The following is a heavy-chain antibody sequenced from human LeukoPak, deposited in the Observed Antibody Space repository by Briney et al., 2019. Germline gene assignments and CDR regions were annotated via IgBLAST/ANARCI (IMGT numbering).Heavy chain of an antibody. V-gene: IGHV3-33*01. CDR1: GFTFSGYG. J-gene: IGHJ4*02. Sequence: GGSLRLSCAASGFTFSGYGMHWVRLAPGKGLEWVADIWFDGKNEHFAASVKGRFTISRDNSKKTMYLQINSLRAEDTAVYYCARDCRGDCPEGDYWGQGTLVTVSS. CDR3: ARDCRGDCPEGDY. CDR2: IWFDGKNE. D-gene: IGHD2-21*02.